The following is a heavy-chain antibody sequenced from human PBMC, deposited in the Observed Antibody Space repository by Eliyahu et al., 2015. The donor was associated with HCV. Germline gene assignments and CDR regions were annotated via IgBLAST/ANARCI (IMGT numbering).Heavy chain of an antibody. J-gene: IGHJ5*02. V-gene: IGHV3-74*01. CDR1: GFTXSSYW. CDR2: INSDGNIT. D-gene: IGHD3-10*01. Sequence: EVQLVESGGGLVQPGGSLRXSXAASGFTXSSYWVARGRQAPGKGLVWVSHINSDGNITSYADSVKGRFTISRDNAKNTLYLQMNSLRAEDTAVYYCARDKQNSGSWFDPWGQGTLVTVSS. CDR3: ARDKQNSGSWFDP.